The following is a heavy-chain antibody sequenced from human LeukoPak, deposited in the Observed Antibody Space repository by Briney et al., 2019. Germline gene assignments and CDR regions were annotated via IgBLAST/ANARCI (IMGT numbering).Heavy chain of an antibody. Sequence: GESLKISCAASGFTFSSYGMHWVRQAPGKGLEWVAFIRYDGSNKYYADSVKGRFTISRDNSKNTLYLQMNSLRAEDTAVYYCAKGFIVVVPAAFDYWGQGTLVTVSS. CDR2: IRYDGSNK. V-gene: IGHV3-30*02. CDR3: AKGFIVVVPAAFDY. J-gene: IGHJ4*02. CDR1: GFTFSSYG. D-gene: IGHD2-2*01.